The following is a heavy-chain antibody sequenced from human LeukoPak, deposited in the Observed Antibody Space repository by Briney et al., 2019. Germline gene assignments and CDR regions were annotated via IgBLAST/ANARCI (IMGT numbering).Heavy chain of an antibody. CDR2: ISGTGDST. CDR1: GFTFSSYS. Sequence: GGSLRLSCAASGFTFSSYSMNWVRQAPGKGLEWVSAISGTGDSTYYADSVKGRFTISGDSSMDTLYLQMNSLRAEDTAVYYCAKGSTVTFYYYYYMDVWGKGTTVTVSS. V-gene: IGHV3-23*01. D-gene: IGHD4-11*01. CDR3: AKGSTVTFYYYYYMDV. J-gene: IGHJ6*03.